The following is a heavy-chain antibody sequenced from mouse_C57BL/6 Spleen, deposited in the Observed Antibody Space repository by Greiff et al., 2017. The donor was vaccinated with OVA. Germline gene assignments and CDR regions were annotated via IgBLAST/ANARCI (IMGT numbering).Heavy chain of an antibody. D-gene: IGHD2-14*01. J-gene: IGHJ4*01. CDR1: GYTFTSYW. CDR2: IDPSDSYT. V-gene: IGHV1-69*01. Sequence: VQLQQPGAELVMPGASVKLSCKASGYTFTSYWMHWVKQRPGQGLEWIGEIDPSDSYTNYNQKFKGKSTLTVDKSSRTAYMQLSSLTSEDSAVYYCATYRYAMDYWGQGTSVTVSS. CDR3: ATYRYAMDY.